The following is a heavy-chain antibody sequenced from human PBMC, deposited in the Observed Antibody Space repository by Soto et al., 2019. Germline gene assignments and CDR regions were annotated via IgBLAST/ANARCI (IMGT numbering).Heavy chain of an antibody. J-gene: IGHJ6*02. V-gene: IGHV3-9*01. D-gene: IGHD6-6*01. CDR2: ISWNSGSI. CDR3: AKDTIAARLIFLHGMDV. CDR1: GFTFDDYA. Sequence: GGSLRLSCAASGFTFDDYAMHWVRQAPGKGLEWVSGISWNSGSIGYADSVKGRFTISRDNAKNSLYLQMNSLRAEDTALYYCAKDTIAARLIFLHGMDVWGQGTTVAVSS.